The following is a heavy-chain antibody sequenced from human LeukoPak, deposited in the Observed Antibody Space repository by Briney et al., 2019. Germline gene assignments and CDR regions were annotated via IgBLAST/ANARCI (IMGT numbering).Heavy chain of an antibody. CDR1: GYTFKNYD. D-gene: IGHD5-24*01. V-gene: IGHV1-8*02. Sequence: ASVKVSCKASGYTFKNYDINWVRQATGQGVECMGWMNPNSGNTGVAQKFQDRVSMTRDTSINTAYMELTSLRSGDTAVYYCARATPGGLHGYSFDYWGQGTVVTVYS. CDR3: ARATPGGLHGYSFDY. J-gene: IGHJ4*02. CDR2: MNPNSGNT.